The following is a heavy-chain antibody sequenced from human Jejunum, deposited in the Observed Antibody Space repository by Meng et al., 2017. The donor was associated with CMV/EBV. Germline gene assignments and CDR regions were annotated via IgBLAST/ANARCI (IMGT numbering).Heavy chain of an antibody. CDR3: ARRGSHWCRIDL. Sequence: SGAAAGFTFSTYVMTWVRQAPGKGLEWVSGIRENSENTYYADSVKGRFTISRDNSKSTLFLQMDSLRAEDSAVYYCARRGSHWCRIDLWGQGTLVTVSS. V-gene: IGHV3-23*01. D-gene: IGHD2-8*02. CDR2: IRENSENT. J-gene: IGHJ5*02. CDR1: GFTFSTYV.